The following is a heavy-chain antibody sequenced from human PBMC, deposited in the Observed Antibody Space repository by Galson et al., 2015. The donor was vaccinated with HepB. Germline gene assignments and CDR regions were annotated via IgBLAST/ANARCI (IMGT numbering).Heavy chain of an antibody. D-gene: IGHD3-16*01. Sequence: SLRLSCAASGFTFSSYEMNWVRQAPGKGLEWVSYISSSGSTIYYADSVKGRFTISRDNAKNSLYLQMNSLRAEDTAVYYCARDGGLRNYYYYGMDVWGQGTTVTVSS. J-gene: IGHJ6*02. CDR2: ISSSGSTI. V-gene: IGHV3-48*03. CDR3: ARDGGLRNYYYYGMDV. CDR1: GFTFSSYE.